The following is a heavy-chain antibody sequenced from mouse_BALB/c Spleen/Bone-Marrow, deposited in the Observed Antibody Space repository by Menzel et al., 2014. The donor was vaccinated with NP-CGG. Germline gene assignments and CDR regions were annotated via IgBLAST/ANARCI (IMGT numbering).Heavy chain of an antibody. CDR1: GYTFTTYT. V-gene: IGHV1-4*01. CDR3: ARVYGNYDAMDY. D-gene: IGHD2-1*01. J-gene: IGHJ4*01. Sequence: VHLVESGAELARPGASVKMSCRASGYTFTTYTMHWVKQRPGQGLEWIGYINPSSGYTYYNQKFKDEATLTADKSSSAAYLQLSSLTSEDSAVYYCARVYGNYDAMDYWGQGTSVTVSS. CDR2: INPSSGYT.